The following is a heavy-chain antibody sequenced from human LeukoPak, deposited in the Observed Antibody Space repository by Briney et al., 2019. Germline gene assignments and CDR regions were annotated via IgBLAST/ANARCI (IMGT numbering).Heavy chain of an antibody. J-gene: IGHJ6*02. CDR3: ARVDGWSYGMDV. CDR2: IYSGGST. CDR1: GFTVSSNY. D-gene: IGHD6-19*01. V-gene: IGHV3-53*01. Sequence: GGSLRLSCAASGFTVSSNYMSWVRQAPGKGLELVSVIYSGGSTYYADSVKGRFTISRDNSKNTLYLQMNSLRAEDTAVYYCARVDGWSYGMDVWGQGTTVTVSS.